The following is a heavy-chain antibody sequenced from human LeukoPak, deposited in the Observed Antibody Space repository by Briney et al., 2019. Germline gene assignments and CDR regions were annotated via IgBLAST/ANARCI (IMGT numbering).Heavy chain of an antibody. Sequence: PGGSLRLSCAASGFTFSSYAMHWVRQAPGKGLEWVAVISYDGSNKYYADSVKGRFTISRDNSKNTLYLQMNSLRAEDTAVYYCARGYSSSRYFDYWGQGTLVTVSS. V-gene: IGHV3-30-3*01. CDR1: GFTFSSYA. J-gene: IGHJ4*02. CDR3: ARGYSSSRYFDY. D-gene: IGHD6-13*01. CDR2: ISYDGSNK.